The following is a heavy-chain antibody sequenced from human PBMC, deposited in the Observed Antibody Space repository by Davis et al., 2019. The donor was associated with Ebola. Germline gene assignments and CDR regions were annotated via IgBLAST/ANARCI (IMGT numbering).Heavy chain of an antibody. J-gene: IGHJ6*02. CDR1: GYTFTSYA. D-gene: IGHD3-3*01. CDR2: ISAYNGNT. V-gene: IGHV1-18*01. CDR3: ARPITIFGVVTRTYYYYGMDV. Sequence: AASVKVSCKASGYTFTSYAMHWVRQAPGQRLERMGWISAYNGNTNYAQKLQGRVTMTTDTSTSTAYMELRSLRSDDTAVYYCARPITIFGVVTRTYYYYGMDVWGQGTTVTVSS.